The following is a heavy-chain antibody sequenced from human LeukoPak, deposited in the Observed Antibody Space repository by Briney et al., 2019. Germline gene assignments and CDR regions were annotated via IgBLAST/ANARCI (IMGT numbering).Heavy chain of an antibody. J-gene: IGHJ6*02. CDR3: AKYLTARGPPYALDV. CDR1: GFTFSDYW. V-gene: IGHV3-74*01. CDR2: INRDGSTP. D-gene: IGHD1-14*01. Sequence: GGSLRLSCAASGFTFSDYWMNWVRQAPGKGLVWVSRINRDGSTPGYADSVKGRFTISRDNAKNTLYLQMNSLRAEDTAVYYCAKYLTARGPPYALDVWGQGTTVTVSS.